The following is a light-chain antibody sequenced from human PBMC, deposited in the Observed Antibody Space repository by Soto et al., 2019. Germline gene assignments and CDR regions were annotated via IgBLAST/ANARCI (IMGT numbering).Light chain of an antibody. CDR2: GAS. V-gene: IGKV3-15*01. CDR1: QSVSSY. CDR3: QQYNNWPLT. Sequence: EIVLTQSPGTLSLSPGERATLSCRASQSVSSYFAWYQQKPGQAPRLLIYGASTRATGIPARFSGSGSGTEFTLTISSLQSEDFAVYYCQQYNNWPLTFGQGTKVDIK. J-gene: IGKJ1*01.